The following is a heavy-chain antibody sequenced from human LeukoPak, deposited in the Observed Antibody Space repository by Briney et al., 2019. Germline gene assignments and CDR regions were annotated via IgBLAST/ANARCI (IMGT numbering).Heavy chain of an antibody. V-gene: IGHV3-15*07. CDR1: GFIVTNAW. CDR2: IQSKTDGGKT. CDR3: TTRIRGD. D-gene: IGHD3-3*02. J-gene: IGHJ4*02. Sequence: GGSLRLSCAASGFIVTNAWMNWVRQAPGKGLEWVGRIQSKTDGGKTDYAAPVKGRFTISRDDSKNTLYLQMNSLKTEDTAIYYCTTRIRGDWGQGTLVTVSS.